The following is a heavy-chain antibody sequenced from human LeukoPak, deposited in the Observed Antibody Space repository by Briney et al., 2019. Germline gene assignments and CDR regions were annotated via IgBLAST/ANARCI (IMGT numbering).Heavy chain of an antibody. CDR1: GGSISSGFYY. CDR2: IYYTGET. CDR3: ARHSSSGDRRHWYFDL. V-gene: IGHV4-39*01. J-gene: IGHJ2*01. Sequence: PSETLSLTCTVSGGSISSGFYYWGWIRQPPGKGLEWIGNIYYTGETYYNPSLKSRVAISVDTSKNQFSLKLSSVTAADTAVYYCARHSSSGDRRHWYFDLWGRGTLVTVSS. D-gene: IGHD1-26*01.